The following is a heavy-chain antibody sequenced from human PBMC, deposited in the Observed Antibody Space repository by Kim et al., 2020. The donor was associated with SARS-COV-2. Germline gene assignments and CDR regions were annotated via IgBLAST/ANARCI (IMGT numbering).Heavy chain of an antibody. D-gene: IGHD3-22*01. V-gene: IGHV3-33*01. J-gene: IGHJ3*01. Sequence: YSESVKGRSNITRNNAMHTVYLHMNSLRAEDTAIYYCARFYSSGYNDAFDVWGRGTMVTVSS. CDR3: ARFYSSGYNDAFDV.